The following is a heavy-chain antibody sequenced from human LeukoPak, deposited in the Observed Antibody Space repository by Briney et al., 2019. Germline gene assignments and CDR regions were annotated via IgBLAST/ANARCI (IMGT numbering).Heavy chain of an antibody. V-gene: IGHV4-39*01. J-gene: IGHJ4*02. CDR3: ARLSDYGEHFDY. D-gene: IGHD4-17*01. CDR2: IYYSGST. CDR1: GGSISSSSYY. Sequence: SETLSLTCTVSGGSISSSSYYWGWIRQPPGKGLEWIGSIYYSGSTYYNPSLKSRVTISVDTSKNQFSLKLSFVTAADTAVYYCARLSDYGEHFDYWGQGTLVTVSS.